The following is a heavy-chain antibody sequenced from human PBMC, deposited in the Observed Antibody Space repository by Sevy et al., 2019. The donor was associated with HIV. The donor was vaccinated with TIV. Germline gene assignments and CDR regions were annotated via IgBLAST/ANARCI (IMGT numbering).Heavy chain of an antibody. CDR3: ARDNSGYFFFDH. Sequence: AGSLRLSCAASGFTFGSYTLHWVRQAPGKGLEWVALISQTYDGSKKYYTDSVQGRFTISRDNSKNTLYLQMDSSRPEDTAVYYCARDNSGYFFFDHWGQGILVTVSS. CDR1: GFTFGSYT. CDR2: ISQTYDGSKK. J-gene: IGHJ4*02. D-gene: IGHD3-22*01. V-gene: IGHV3-30-3*01.